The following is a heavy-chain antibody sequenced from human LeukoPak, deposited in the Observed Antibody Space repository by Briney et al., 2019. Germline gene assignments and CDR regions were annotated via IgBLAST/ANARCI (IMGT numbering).Heavy chain of an antibody. D-gene: IGHD2-15*01. V-gene: IGHV1-2*02. Sequence: ASVKVSCKASGYTFTGYYMHWVRQAPGQGLEWMGWINPNSGGTNNAQKFQGRVTMTRDTSISTAYMELSRLRSDDTAVYYCARAYTGCSGGSCYSSEFDPWGQGTLVTVSS. CDR3: ARAYTGCSGGSCYSSEFDP. CDR2: INPNSGGT. CDR1: GYTFTGYY. J-gene: IGHJ5*02.